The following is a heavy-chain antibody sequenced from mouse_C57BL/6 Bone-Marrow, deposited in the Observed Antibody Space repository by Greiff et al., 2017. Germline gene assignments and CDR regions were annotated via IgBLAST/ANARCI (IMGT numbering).Heavy chain of an antibody. CDR1: VYSITSDY. D-gene: IGHD3-2*02. CDR2: ISYSGST. J-gene: IGHJ3*01. CDR3: ASRVASSGPAWFAY. V-gene: IGHV3-8*01. Sequence: EVHLVESGPGLAKPSQTLSLTCSVTVYSITSDYWNWIRKFPGNKLEYMGYISYSGSTYYNPSLKSRISITRDTSKNQYYLQLNSVTTGDTATDYCASRVASSGPAWFAYWGQGTLVTVSA.